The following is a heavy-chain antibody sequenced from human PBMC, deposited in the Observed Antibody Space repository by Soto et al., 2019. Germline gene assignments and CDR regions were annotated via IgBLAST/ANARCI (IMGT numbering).Heavy chain of an antibody. Sequence: PGGSLRLSCAASGFTFSSYSMNWVRQAPGKGLEWVSYISSSSRTIYCADSVKGRFTISRDNAKNSLYLQMNSLRAEDTAVYYCARELDTAMVTDWFDPWGQGTLVTVSS. CDR3: ARELDTAMVTDWFDP. CDR2: ISSSSRTI. D-gene: IGHD5-18*01. CDR1: GFTFSSYS. V-gene: IGHV3-48*01. J-gene: IGHJ5*02.